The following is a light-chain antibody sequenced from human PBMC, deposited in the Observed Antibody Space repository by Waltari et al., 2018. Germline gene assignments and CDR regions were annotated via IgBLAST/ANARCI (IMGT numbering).Light chain of an antibody. Sequence: EIVMTQSPATLSVSPGERATLSCRASRSVTNNLAWYQQNPGQAPRLLIYGASTRATGIPARFSGSGSGTEFTLTISSLQSEDFAVYYCHQYDNWYTFGQGTKLEIK. V-gene: IGKV3D-15*01. CDR2: GAS. CDR1: RSVTNN. J-gene: IGKJ2*01. CDR3: HQYDNWYT.